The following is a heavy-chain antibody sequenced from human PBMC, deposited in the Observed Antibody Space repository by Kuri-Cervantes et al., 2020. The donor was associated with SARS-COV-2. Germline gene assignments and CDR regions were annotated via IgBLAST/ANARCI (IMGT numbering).Heavy chain of an antibody. D-gene: IGHD1-20*01. CDR3: ARDVVTGNRVGPTSDAFDI. V-gene: IGHV4-39*07. CDR1: GGSISSSSYY. Sequence: SETLSLTCTVSGGSISSSSYYWGWIRQPPGKGLEWIGSIYYTGSTYNNPSLKSRGTISVDKSKNQFSLKLSSVTAADTAVYYCARDVVTGNRVGPTSDAFDIWGQGTMVTVSS. J-gene: IGHJ3*02. CDR2: IYYTGST.